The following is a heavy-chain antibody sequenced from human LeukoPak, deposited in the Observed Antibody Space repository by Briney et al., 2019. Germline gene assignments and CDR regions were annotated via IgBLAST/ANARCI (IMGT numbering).Heavy chain of an antibody. CDR1: GYTFTGYY. J-gene: IGHJ3*02. CDR2: INPNSGGT. V-gene: IGHV1-2*02. Sequence: GASVKVSCKASGYTFTGYYMHWVRQAPGQGLEWMGWINPNSGGTNYAQKLQGRVAMTTDTSTSTAYMELRSLRSDDTAVYYCARDRPKDDAFDIWGQGTLVIVSS. CDR3: ARDRPKDDAFDI.